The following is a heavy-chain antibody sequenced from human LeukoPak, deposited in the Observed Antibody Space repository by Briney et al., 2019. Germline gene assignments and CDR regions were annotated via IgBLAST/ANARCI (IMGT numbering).Heavy chain of an antibody. CDR2: ISSSGDFT. J-gene: IGHJ4*02. V-gene: IGHV3-23*01. CDR1: GFTFNIYS. Sequence: PGGSLRLSCAASGFTFNIYSMSWVRQAPGKGLEWVSSISSSGDFTVYASSVKGRFTISRDNSKNTLYLQMNSLRAEDTAIYYCAKDRPNYYESNGHYYRRDGDYWGQGTLVTVSS. CDR3: AKDRPNYYESNGHYYRRDGDY. D-gene: IGHD3-22*01.